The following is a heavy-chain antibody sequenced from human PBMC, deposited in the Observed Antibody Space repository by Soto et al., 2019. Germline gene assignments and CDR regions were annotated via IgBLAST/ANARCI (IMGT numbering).Heavy chain of an antibody. V-gene: IGHV4-59*01. CDR1: GGSISGYY. J-gene: IGHJ6*02. Sequence: LSLTCTVSGGSISGYYWSWIRQPPGKGLEWIGYMYNTGSTVYNPSFKSRVTISVDTSKSQFSLRLNSVTAADTAVYYCARDLWGYCGTDCYPLHVWGQGTTVTVSS. CDR3: ARDLWGYCGTDCYPLHV. CDR2: MYNTGST. D-gene: IGHD2-21*02.